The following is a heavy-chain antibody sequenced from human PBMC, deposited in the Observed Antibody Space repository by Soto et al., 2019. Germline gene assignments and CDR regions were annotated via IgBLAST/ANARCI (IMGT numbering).Heavy chain of an antibody. V-gene: IGHV1-69*01. CDR1: GGTFSSYA. J-gene: IGHJ6*02. Sequence: QVQLVQSGAEVKKPGSSVKVSCKASGGTFSSYAISWVRQAPGQGLEWMGGIIPIFGTANYAQKFQGRVTITAEESTSTAYMELSSLRSEDTAVYYCASSLIVVVPAAMGEDYSNYYYYGMDVWGQGTTVTVSS. CDR2: IIPIFGTA. CDR3: ASSLIVVVPAAMGEDYSNYYYYGMDV. D-gene: IGHD2-2*01.